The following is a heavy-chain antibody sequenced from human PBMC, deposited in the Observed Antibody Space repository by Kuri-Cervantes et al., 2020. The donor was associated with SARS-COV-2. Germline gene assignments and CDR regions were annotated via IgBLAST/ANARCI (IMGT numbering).Heavy chain of an antibody. V-gene: IGHV1-2*02. J-gene: IGHJ6*03. CDR2: INPNSGGI. Sequence: ASVKVSCKASGYTFTGYYMHWVRQAPGQGLEWMGWINPNSGGINYAQKFQGRVTMTRDTSISTAYMELSRLRSDDTAVYYCARGWSRSGFGVVHYYYYMDVWGKGTTVTVSS. CDR3: ARGWSRSGFGVVHYYYYMDV. CDR1: GYTFTGYY. D-gene: IGHD3-3*01.